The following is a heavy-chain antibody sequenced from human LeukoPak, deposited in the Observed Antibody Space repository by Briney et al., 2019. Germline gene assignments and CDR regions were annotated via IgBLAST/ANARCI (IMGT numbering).Heavy chain of an antibody. D-gene: IGHD3/OR15-3a*01. CDR1: GGSFSGYY. J-gene: IGHJ3*02. CDR2: INHIGST. CDR3: GIWTTYKAYAFDI. V-gene: IGHV4-34*01. Sequence: SETLSLTCAVYGGSFSGYYSSWIRHPPGKGLEWIGEINHIGSTNYNPSLKSRVTISVDTSKNQFSLKLSSVTAADTAVYYCGIWTTYKAYAFDIWGQGTMVTVSS.